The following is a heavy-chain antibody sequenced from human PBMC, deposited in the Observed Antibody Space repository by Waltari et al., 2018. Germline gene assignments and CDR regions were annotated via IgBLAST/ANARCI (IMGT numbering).Heavy chain of an antibody. D-gene: IGHD3-16*01. V-gene: IGHV4-38-2*01. CDR2: IYHSGST. CDR3: ASGPLVYEHGGVAFDI. Sequence: QVQLQESGPGLVKPSETLSLTCAVSGYSISSGYYWGWIRQPPGKGLEWIGSIYHSGSTYYNPSLKSRVTISVDTSKNQFSLKLISVTAADTAVYYCASGPLVYEHGGVAFDIWGQGTMVTVSS. CDR1: GYSISSGYY. J-gene: IGHJ3*02.